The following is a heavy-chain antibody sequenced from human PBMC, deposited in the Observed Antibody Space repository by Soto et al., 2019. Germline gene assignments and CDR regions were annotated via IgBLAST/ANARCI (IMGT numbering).Heavy chain of an antibody. J-gene: IGHJ3*02. V-gene: IGHV3-64*01. Sequence: EVQLVESGGGLVQPGGSLRLSCAASGFTFSSYAMHWVRKAPGKGLEYVSTINTNGGTTNYANSVKGRFTVSRENSKNTLYLQMGSLRAEDMAVYYCARAVGYAFDIWGQGTMVTVSS. CDR3: ARAVGYAFDI. CDR1: GFTFSSYA. CDR2: INTNGGTT.